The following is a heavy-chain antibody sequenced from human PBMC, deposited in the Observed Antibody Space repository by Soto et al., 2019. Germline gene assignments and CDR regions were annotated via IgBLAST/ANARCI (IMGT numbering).Heavy chain of an antibody. CDR2: ISYDGSNK. CDR1: GFTFSSYA. Sequence: QVQLVESGGGVVQPGRSLRLSCAASGFTFSSYAMHWVRQAPGKGLEWVAVISYDGSNKYYADSVKGRFTISRDNSKNTLYLQMNSLRAEDTAVYYCARDVSSSWYGYYYYGMDVWGQGTTVTVSS. D-gene: IGHD6-13*01. J-gene: IGHJ6*02. V-gene: IGHV3-30-3*01. CDR3: ARDVSSSWYGYYYYGMDV.